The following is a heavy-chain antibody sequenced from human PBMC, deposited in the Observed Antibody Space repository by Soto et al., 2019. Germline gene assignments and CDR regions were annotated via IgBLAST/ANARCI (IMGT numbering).Heavy chain of an antibody. D-gene: IGHD6-19*01. CDR2: TNPNSGGT. J-gene: IGHJ4*02. V-gene: IGHV1-2*04. CDR3: ARTLRYSSGWYYFDY. CDR1: GYTFTGYY. Sequence: ASVKVSCKASGYTFTGYYMHWVRQAPGQGLEWMGWTNPNSGGTNYAQKFQGWVTMTRDTSISTAYMELSRLRSDDTAVYYCARTLRYSSGWYYFDYWGQGTLVTVSS.